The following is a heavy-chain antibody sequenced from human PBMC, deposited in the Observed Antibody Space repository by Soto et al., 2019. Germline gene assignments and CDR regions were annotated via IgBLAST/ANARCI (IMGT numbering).Heavy chain of an antibody. Sequence: GGSLRLSCAASGGTFSSYAISWVRQAPGQGLEWMGGIIPIFGTANYAQKFQGRVTITADESTSTAYMELSSLRSEDTAVYYCARGVGVLAWFDPWGQGTLVTVSS. CDR1: GGTFSSYA. V-gene: IGHV1-69*01. CDR3: ARGVGVLAWFDP. CDR2: IIPIFGTA. J-gene: IGHJ5*02. D-gene: IGHD3-10*01.